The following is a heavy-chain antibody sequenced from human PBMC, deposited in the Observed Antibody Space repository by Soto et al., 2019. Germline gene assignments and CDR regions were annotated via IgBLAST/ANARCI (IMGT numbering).Heavy chain of an antibody. Sequence: KPSETLSLTCAVYGGSFSGYYWSWIRQPPGKGLEWIGEINHSGSTNYNPSLKSRVTISVDTSKNQFSLKLSSVTAADTAVYYCARSYENDAFDIWGQGTMVTVSS. D-gene: IGHD2-8*01. CDR2: INHSGST. CDR3: ARSYENDAFDI. J-gene: IGHJ3*02. V-gene: IGHV4-34*01. CDR1: GGSFSGYY.